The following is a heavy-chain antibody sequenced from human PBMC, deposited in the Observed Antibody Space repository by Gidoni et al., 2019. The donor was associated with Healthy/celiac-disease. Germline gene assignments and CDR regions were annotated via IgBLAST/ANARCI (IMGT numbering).Heavy chain of an antibody. CDR2: ISGSGGST. J-gene: IGHJ4*02. Sequence: EVQLLESGGGLVLPGGSLSLSCAASGFTFSSYSMSWVLQAPGKGLEWVSAISGSGGSTYYADSVKGRFTISRDNSKNTLYLQMNSLRAEDTAVYYCAKSHSSGWFVSFYYFDYWGQGTLVTVSS. V-gene: IGHV3-23*01. CDR1: GFTFSSYS. D-gene: IGHD6-19*01. CDR3: AKSHSSGWFVSFYYFDY.